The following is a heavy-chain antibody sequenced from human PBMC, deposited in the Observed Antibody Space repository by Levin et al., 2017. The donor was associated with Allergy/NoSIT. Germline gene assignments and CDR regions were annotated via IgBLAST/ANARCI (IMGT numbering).Heavy chain of an antibody. V-gene: IGHV6-1*01. J-gene: IGHJ6*02. Sequence: SQTLSLTCAIAGDSVSSNSAAWNWIRQSPSRGLEWLGRTYYRSKWYDGYAVSVKSRIIIKSDTSKNQFSLHLNSVTPEDTAVYYCARTQYCSGTTCYPSYGLDVWGQGTTVTVSS. CDR3: ARTQYCSGTTCYPSYGLDV. CDR2: TYYRSKWYD. D-gene: IGHD2-2*01. CDR1: GDSVSSNSAA.